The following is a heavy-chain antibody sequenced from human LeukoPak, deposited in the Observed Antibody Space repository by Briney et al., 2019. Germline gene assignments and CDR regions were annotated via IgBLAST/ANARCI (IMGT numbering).Heavy chain of an antibody. CDR1: GFTFSSYE. CDR2: ISSSGSTI. D-gene: IGHD6-19*01. Sequence: PGGSLRLSCAASGFTFSSYEMNWVRQAPGKGLEWVSYISSSGSTIYYADSVKGRFTISRDNAKNSLYLQMNSLRAEDMAVYYCVRDHTGWSLDPWGQGTLVTVSS. CDR3: VRDHTGWSLDP. J-gene: IGHJ5*02. V-gene: IGHV3-48*03.